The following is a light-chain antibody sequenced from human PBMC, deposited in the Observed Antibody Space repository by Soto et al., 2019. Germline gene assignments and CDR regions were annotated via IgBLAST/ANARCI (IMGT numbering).Light chain of an antibody. CDR3: SLYTSSSLYV. CDR1: SSDVGSYNR. V-gene: IGLV2-18*01. J-gene: IGLJ1*01. CDR2: EVS. Sequence: QSVLTPPPSVSGSPGQSVTISCTGTSSDVGSYNRVSWYQQPPGTAPKLMIYEVSNRPSGVPDRFSGSKSGNTASLTISGLQAEDEADYYCSLYTSSSLYVFGTGTKVTVL.